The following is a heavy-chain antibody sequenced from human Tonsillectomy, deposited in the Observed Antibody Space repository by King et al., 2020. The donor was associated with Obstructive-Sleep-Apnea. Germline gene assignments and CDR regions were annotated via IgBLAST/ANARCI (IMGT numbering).Heavy chain of an antibody. CDR1: GFTFSIYA. V-gene: IGHV3-23*04. CDR3: AKDGSGTYYNPFDS. J-gene: IGHJ4*02. D-gene: IGHD3-10*01. Sequence: VQLVESGGGLVQPGGSLRLSCAASGFTFSIYAMSWVRQAPGKGLEWVSAISGSGGSTYHADSVKGRFTISRDNFKNTLYLQMNSLRAEDTAVYYCAKDGSGTYYNPFDSWGQGTLVTVSS. CDR2: ISGSGGST.